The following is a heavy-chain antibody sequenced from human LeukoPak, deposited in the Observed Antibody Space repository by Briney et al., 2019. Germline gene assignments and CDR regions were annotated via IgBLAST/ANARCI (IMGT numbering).Heavy chain of an antibody. D-gene: IGHD6-19*01. CDR1: GFTFSSSA. Sequence: PGGSLRLSCAASGFTFSSSAMSWVRLAPGKGLEWVSAISGNAGKTYYADSVKGRFTISRDNSKNTLFLQMNSLRAEDTAVYYCAKNSGWSLDYYYYGMDVWGQGTTVTVSS. V-gene: IGHV3-23*01. J-gene: IGHJ6*02. CDR2: ISGNAGKT. CDR3: AKNSGWSLDYYYYGMDV.